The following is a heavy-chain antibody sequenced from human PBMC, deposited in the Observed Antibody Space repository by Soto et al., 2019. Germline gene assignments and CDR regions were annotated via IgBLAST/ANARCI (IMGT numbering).Heavy chain of an antibody. V-gene: IGHV3-30*18. J-gene: IGHJ4*02. CDR1: GFTFKSYG. Sequence: QAQLVESGGGEVQPGRSLRLSCAASGFTFKSYGMHWVRQAPGKGLEWVAVISYDGSYQYYSDSVKGRFTISRDNSKNTLNLQMNSLRVEDSAMYYCAQDGRSGSVTWPDHWGQGTLVTVSS. CDR2: ISYDGSYQ. D-gene: IGHD1-26*01. CDR3: AQDGRSGSVTWPDH.